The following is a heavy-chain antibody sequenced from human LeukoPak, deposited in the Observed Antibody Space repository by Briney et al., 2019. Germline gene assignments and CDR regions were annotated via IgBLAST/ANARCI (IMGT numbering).Heavy chain of an antibody. V-gene: IGHV4-38-2*02. CDR1: GYSISSGYY. J-gene: IGHJ4*02. CDR2: IYHSDST. Sequence: SETLSLTCTVSGYSISSGYYWAWIRQPPGKGLEWIGTIYHSDSTYYNPSLKSRVAISVDTSKNQFSLKLNSVAAADTAVYYCARFERSTGCYWGQGTLVTVSS. D-gene: IGHD2-8*02. CDR3: ARFERSTGCY.